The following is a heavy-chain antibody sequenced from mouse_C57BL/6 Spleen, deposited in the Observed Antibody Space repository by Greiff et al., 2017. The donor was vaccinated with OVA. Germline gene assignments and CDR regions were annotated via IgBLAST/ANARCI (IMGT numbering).Heavy chain of an antibody. V-gene: IGHV14-4*01. CDR1: GFNIKDDY. J-gene: IGHJ3*01. CDR3: TTGSNSSFAY. D-gene: IGHD2-5*01. Sequence: VQLQQSGAELVRPGASVKLSCTASGFNIKDDYMPWVKQRPEQGLEWIGWIDPENGDTEYASKFQGKATIPADTSSNTAYLQLSSLTSEDTAVYCCTTGSNSSFAYWGQGTLVTVSA. CDR2: IDPENGDT.